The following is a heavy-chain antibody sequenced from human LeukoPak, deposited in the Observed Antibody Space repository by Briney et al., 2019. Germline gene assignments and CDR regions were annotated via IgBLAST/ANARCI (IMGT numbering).Heavy chain of an antibody. CDR1: GFTFDDYA. CDR3: AKGYCSGGSCYLGYFDY. CDR2: ISWNSGSI. V-gene: IGHV3-9*01. J-gene: IGHJ4*02. D-gene: IGHD2-15*01. Sequence: PGRSLRLSCAASGFTFDDYAMHWVRQAPGKGLEWVSGISWNSGSIGYADSVKGRFTISRDNAKNSLYLQMNSLRAEDTALYYCAKGYCSGGSCYLGYFDYWGQGTLVTVSS.